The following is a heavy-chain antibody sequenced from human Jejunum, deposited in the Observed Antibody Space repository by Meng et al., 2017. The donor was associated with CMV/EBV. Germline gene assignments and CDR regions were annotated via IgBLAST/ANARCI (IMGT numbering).Heavy chain of an antibody. D-gene: IGHD2-21*01. J-gene: IGHJ3*01. Sequence: FTFSAYAMTGVRQTPGKGLGWVANIKPNGKDKNYVDSVKGRVNNSRDNAENTLYLQINSLRVEDTAIYYCARDPYSGGGYGACDVWGHGTMVTVSS. CDR2: IKPNGKDK. V-gene: IGHV3-7*01. CDR3: ARDPYSGGGYGACDV. CDR1: FTFSAYA.